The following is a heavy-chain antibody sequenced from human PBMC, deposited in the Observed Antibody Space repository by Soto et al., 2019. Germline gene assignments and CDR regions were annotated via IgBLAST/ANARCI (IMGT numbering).Heavy chain of an antibody. D-gene: IGHD3-9*01. CDR3: ARDYSWGYYDILTAYPGV. CDR1: GFTFSDYY. V-gene: IGHV3-11*01. J-gene: IGHJ3*01. Sequence: QVQLVESGGGLVKPGGSLRLSCAASGFTFSDYYMSWIRQAPGKGLEWVSYISSSGSTMYYADSVKGRFTISRDNAKNSLSLPMNRLRAEDTAVYYCARDYSWGYYDILTAYPGVWGQGTVVTVSS. CDR2: ISSSGSTM.